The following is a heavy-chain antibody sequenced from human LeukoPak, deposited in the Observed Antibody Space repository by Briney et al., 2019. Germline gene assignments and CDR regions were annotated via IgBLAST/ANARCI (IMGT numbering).Heavy chain of an antibody. CDR2: IYYSGST. J-gene: IGHJ2*01. D-gene: IGHD5-18*01. CDR3: ARVLKRGYSYSFYWYFDL. CDR1: GGSISSYY. Sequence: SETLSLTCTVSGGSISSYYWSWIRQTPGKGLEWIGYIYYSGSTNYNPSLKSRVTISVDTSKNQFSLKLSSVTAADTAVYYCARVLKRGYSYSFYWYFDLWGRGTLVTVSS. V-gene: IGHV4-59*01.